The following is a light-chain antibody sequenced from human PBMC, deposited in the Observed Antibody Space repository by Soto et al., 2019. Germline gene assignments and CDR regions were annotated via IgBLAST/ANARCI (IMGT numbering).Light chain of an antibody. CDR1: SSDVGGYNY. V-gene: IGLV2-8*01. Sequence: QSALTQPPSASGSPGQSVTISCTGTSSDVGGYNYVSWYQQLPGKAPKLLIYEVNKRPSGVPDRFPGSKSGNTASLTVSGIQAEAAANSYCCSYSGRDNVVFGGGTKLTVL. J-gene: IGLJ2*01. CDR3: CSYSGRDNVV. CDR2: EVN.